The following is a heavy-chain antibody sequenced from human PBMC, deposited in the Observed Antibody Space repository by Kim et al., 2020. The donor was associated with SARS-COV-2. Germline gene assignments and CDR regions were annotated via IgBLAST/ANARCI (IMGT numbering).Heavy chain of an antibody. CDR2: ISYYGSNK. J-gene: IGHJ4*02. D-gene: IGHD6-19*01. Sequence: GGSLRLSCAASGFTFSSYAMHWVRQAPGKGLEWVALISYYGSNKYYADSVKGRFTISRDNSKNTLYLQMNSLKPEDTSVYYCARESGSGCDYWGQGTLVT. V-gene: IGHV3-30*04. CDR1: GFTFSSYA. CDR3: ARESGSGCDY.